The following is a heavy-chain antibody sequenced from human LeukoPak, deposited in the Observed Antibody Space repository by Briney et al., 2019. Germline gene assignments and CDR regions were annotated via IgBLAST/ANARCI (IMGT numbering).Heavy chain of an antibody. CDR1: GGSISSSSHY. V-gene: IGHV4-39*01. CDR2: IYYSGST. J-gene: IGHJ4*02. D-gene: IGHD4-17*01. Sequence: PSETLSLTCTVSGGSISSSSHYWGWIRQPPGKGLEWIGSIYYSGSTDYSPSLTSRVTISVDTSKNQFSLKLSSVTAADTAVYYCARQPRPTVTKDFDYWGQGTLVTVSS. CDR3: ARQPRPTVTKDFDY.